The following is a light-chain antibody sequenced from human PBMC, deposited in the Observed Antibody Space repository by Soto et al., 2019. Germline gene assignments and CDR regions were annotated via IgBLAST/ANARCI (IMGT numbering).Light chain of an antibody. CDR3: QHYVNWPLT. J-gene: IGKJ4*01. CDR2: DAS. Sequence: EIVLTQSPGTLSLSPGERATLSCRASQSVSSSSLVWYQQKPGQAPRLLIYDASIRATGVPARFSGSRSGAEFTLTISSLQSEDFAVYYCQHYVNWPLTFGGGTKVESK. V-gene: IGKV3-15*01. CDR1: QSVSSS.